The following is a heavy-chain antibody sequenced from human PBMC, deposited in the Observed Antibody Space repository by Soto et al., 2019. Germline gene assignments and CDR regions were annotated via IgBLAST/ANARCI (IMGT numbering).Heavy chain of an antibody. Sequence: GGSLRLSCAASGFSFSGFWMHWGRQAPGKGLVWVSRMFTDVSTTYYADSVKGRFTISRDNAKSTLYLQMNSLRDEDTAVYYCVRGKTGYGNFDSWGQGTLVTVSS. CDR2: MFTDVSTT. J-gene: IGHJ4*02. D-gene: IGHD5-12*01. CDR1: GFSFSGFW. V-gene: IGHV3-74*01. CDR3: VRGKTGYGNFDS.